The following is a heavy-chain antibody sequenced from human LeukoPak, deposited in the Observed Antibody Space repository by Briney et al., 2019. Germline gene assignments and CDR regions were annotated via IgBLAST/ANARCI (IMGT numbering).Heavy chain of an antibody. V-gene: IGHV3-30*04. CDR2: ISYDGSNK. CDR3: AKDIGYSGYDGAFDI. CDR1: GSTFSSYA. Sequence: GGSLRLSCAASGSTFSSYAMHWVRQAPGKGLEWVAVISYDGSNKYYADSVKGRFTISRDNSKNTLYLQMNSLRAEDTAVYYCAKDIGYSGYDGAFDIWGQGTMVTVSS. J-gene: IGHJ3*02. D-gene: IGHD5-12*01.